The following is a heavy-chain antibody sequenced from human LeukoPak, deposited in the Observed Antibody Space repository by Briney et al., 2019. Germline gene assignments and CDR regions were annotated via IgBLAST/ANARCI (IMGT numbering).Heavy chain of an antibody. J-gene: IGHJ1*01. V-gene: IGHV3-7*01. CDR1: GFTFVNYG. CDR3: ARDAAYDFRNPYRYFQH. CDR2: LKQDGSEK. Sequence: GGSLRLPCAASGFTFVNYGFHWVRQAPGKALEWVAILKQDGSEKYYVDSVKGRFTISRDNAKSALYLQMNSLRAEDTAVYYCARDAAYDFRNPYRYFQHWGQGTLVTVSS. D-gene: IGHD3-3*01.